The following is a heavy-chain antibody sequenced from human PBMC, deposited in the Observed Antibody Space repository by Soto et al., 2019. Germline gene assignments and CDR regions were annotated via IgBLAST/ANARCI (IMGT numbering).Heavy chain of an antibody. CDR1: GFTYSSYW. J-gene: IGHJ4*02. CDR2: IKQDGTKK. D-gene: IGHD2-21*02. Sequence: EVQLVESGGGLVQPGRSLRLSCAASGFTYSSYWMSWVRQAPGKGLEWVANIKQDGTKKYYVDSVKGRFTVSRDNAKNSLYLQMNSLRAEDTAVYYCARDSSDIVVVTAVDYWGQGTLVAVSS. CDR3: ARDSSDIVVVTAVDY. V-gene: IGHV3-7*05.